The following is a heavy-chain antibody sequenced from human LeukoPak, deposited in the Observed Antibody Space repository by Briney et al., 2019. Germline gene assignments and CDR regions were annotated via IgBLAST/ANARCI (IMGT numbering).Heavy chain of an antibody. CDR2: INYSGNT. Sequence: PSETLSLTCTVSGASITRRYLSWIRQPPGKGLEWIGYINYSGNTNYNPSLKSRVTISVDTSKNQFSLKLSSVPAADTAVYYCGRGGGGSYLEYSFDYWGQGTLVTVSS. V-gene: IGHV4-59*11. CDR3: GRGGGGSYLEYSFDY. J-gene: IGHJ4*02. D-gene: IGHD3-10*01. CDR1: GASITRRY.